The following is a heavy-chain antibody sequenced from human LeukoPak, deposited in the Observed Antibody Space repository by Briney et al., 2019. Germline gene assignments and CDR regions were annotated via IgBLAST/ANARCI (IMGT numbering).Heavy chain of an antibody. CDR2: IIPILGIA. CDR1: GGTFSSYA. CDR3: ANLWFGDPTYNWFDP. V-gene: IGHV1-69*04. Sequence: SVKVSCKAPGGTFSSYAISWVRQAPGQGLEWMGRIIPILGIANYAQKFQGRVTITADKSTSTAYMELSSLRSEDTAVYYCANLWFGDPTYNWFDPWGQGTLVTVSS. J-gene: IGHJ5*02. D-gene: IGHD3-10*01.